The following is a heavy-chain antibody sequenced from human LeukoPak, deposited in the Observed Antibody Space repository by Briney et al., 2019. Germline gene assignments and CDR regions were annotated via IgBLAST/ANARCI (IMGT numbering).Heavy chain of an antibody. Sequence: PGGSLRLSCAASGFTFSSYWMSWVRQAPGKGLEWVANINQYGSEKYYVDSVKGRFTISRDNAKNSLYVQMNSLRAEDTAVYYCARGRTVPIYWGQGTLVTVSS. CDR2: INQYGSEK. CDR1: GFTFSSYW. J-gene: IGHJ4*02. D-gene: IGHD4-17*01. V-gene: IGHV3-7*01. CDR3: ARGRTVPIY.